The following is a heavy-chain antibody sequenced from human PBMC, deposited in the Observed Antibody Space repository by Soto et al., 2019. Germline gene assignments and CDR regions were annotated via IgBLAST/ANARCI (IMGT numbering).Heavy chain of an antibody. J-gene: IGHJ6*04. D-gene: IGHD1-26*01. CDR1: GCTSSTYG. Sequence: SETSGCTSSTYGTHWVRQTRCKGLEWVAVISYDGSNKYYADSVKGRFTISRDNSKNTLYRQMNGLRAEDTAVYYCAKDLADSSYYPALDVCGKGTTVTVSS. CDR3: AKDLADSSYYPALDV. V-gene: IGHV3-30*18. CDR2: ISYDGSNK.